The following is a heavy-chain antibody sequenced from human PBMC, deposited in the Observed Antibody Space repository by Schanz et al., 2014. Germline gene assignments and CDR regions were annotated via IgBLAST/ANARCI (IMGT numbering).Heavy chain of an antibody. D-gene: IGHD2-15*01. Sequence: EVQLVESGGGVVRPGGSLRLSCAASGFTFSSYSMNWVRQAPGRGLEWVSYISSASSTINYADSVKGRFTISRDSSKNTLFLQMNSLRTEDTAVYYCARLDPYCRSGTCSRAFDFWGQGTLVTVSS. J-gene: IGHJ4*02. CDR2: ISSASSTI. CDR3: ARLDPYCRSGTCSRAFDF. V-gene: IGHV3-48*04. CDR1: GFTFSSYS.